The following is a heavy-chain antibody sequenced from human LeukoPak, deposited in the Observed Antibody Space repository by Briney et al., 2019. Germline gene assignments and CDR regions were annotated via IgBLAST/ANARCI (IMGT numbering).Heavy chain of an antibody. J-gene: IGHJ5*02. CDR1: GGSISSSSYY. D-gene: IGHD6-13*01. V-gene: IGHV4-39*01. CDR2: IYYSGST. CDR3: ARRGGSWFTEGFYNWFDP. Sequence: SETLSLTCTVSGGSISSSSYYWGWIRQPPGKGMEWIGSIYYSGSTYYNPSLKSRVTISVDTSKNQFSLKLSSVTAADTAVYYCARRGGSWFTEGFYNWFDPWGQGTLVTVSS.